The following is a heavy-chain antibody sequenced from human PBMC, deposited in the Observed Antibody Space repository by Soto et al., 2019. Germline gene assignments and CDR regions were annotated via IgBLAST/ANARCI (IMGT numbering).Heavy chain of an antibody. V-gene: IGHV3-23*01. D-gene: IGHD1-26*01. J-gene: IGHJ4*02. CDR3: AKVRPPIGAHKGFVPDF. CDR2: ISGSGGST. Sequence: GGYLRLSCAASGFTFSIYAMSWVRQAPGKGLEWVSAISGSGGSTDYADSVKGRFTISRDNSKNTLYVQMNSLRAEDTAVYYCAKVRPPIGAHKGFVPDFWGQGTLDIVYS. CDR1: GFTFSIYA.